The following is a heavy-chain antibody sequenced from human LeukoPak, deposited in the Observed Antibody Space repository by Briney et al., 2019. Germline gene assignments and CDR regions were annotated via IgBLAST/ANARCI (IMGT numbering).Heavy chain of an antibody. D-gene: IGHD1-26*01. CDR3: AKVGATGNYYYYMDV. V-gene: IGHV3-23*01. CDR1: GFTFSSYA. J-gene: IGHJ6*03. Sequence: GGSLRLSCAASGFTFSSYAMSWVRQAPGKGLEWVSAISGSGGSTYCADSVKGRFTISRDNSKNTLYLQMNSLRAEDTAVYYCAKVGATGNYYYYMDVWGKGTTVTVSS. CDR2: ISGSGGST.